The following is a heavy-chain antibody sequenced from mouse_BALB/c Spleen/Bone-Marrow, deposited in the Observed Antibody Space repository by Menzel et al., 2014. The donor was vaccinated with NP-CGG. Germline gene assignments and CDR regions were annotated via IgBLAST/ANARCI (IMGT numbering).Heavy chain of an antibody. Sequence: VQLQQSGAELVRPGASVTLSCKASGYTFTDYEMHWVKQTPVHGLEWTGAIDPETTGTACNQKFKGKATLIADKSSSTAYMELRSLTSEDSAVYYCTRREAYYRYDGDFDYWGQGTTLTVSS. CDR2: IDPETTGT. J-gene: IGHJ2*01. V-gene: IGHV1-15*01. CDR3: TRREAYYRYDGDFDY. D-gene: IGHD2-14*01. CDR1: GYTFTDYE.